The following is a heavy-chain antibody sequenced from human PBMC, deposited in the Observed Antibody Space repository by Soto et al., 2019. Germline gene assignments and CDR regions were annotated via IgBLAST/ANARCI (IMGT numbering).Heavy chain of an antibody. V-gene: IGHV3-23*01. CDR1: GFTFSSYA. J-gene: IGHJ4*02. CDR2: ISAGGGSS. CDR3: AKSSYSVSGNSDY. Sequence: GGSLRLSCAASGFTFSSYAMGWVRQAPGKGLECISSISAGGGSSYYADSVKGRFTISRDSSKNTLYLQMNSLRVEDTAIYYCAKSSYSVSGNSDYWGQGALVTVSS. D-gene: IGHD3-10*01.